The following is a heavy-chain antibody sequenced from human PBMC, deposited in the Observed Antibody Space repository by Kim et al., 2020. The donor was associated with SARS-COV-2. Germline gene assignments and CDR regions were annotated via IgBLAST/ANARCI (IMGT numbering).Heavy chain of an antibody. CDR3: ARTDPAQFVYYGMDF. V-gene: IGHV3-11*01. J-gene: IGHJ6*02. CDR2: ISSRSGTI. Sequence: GGSLRLSCTGSGFTFSDYYLTWIRRAPGKGLEWIAYISSRSGTIDYADSVKGRFTISRDNAKSYVDLQMNSLRVEDTAVYYCARTDPAQFVYYGMDFWG. CDR1: GFTFSDYY. D-gene: IGHD2-8*01.